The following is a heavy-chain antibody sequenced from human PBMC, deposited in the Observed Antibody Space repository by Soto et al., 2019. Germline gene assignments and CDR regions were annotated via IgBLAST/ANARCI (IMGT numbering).Heavy chain of an antibody. D-gene: IGHD4-17*01. J-gene: IGHJ3*02. CDR3: ARDPNGDYIGAFEI. Sequence: PSETLSLTCTVSGGSISSGGYYWSWIRQHPGKGLEWIGYTYYSGWTSYGDTVKGRFTISRDNAKNTLYLELNGLRDGDTAVYFCARDPNGDYIGAFEIWGQGIMVTVSS. V-gene: IGHV4-31*03. CDR2: TYYSGWT. CDR1: GGSISSGGYY.